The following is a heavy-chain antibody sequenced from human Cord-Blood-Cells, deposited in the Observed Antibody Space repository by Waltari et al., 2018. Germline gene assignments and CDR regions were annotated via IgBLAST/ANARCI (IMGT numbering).Heavy chain of an antibody. CDR1: GFTFSSYS. J-gene: IGHJ4*02. CDR2: ISSRSSYI. CDR3: ARETGDSMLLDY. D-gene: IGHD7-27*01. Sequence: EVQLVESGGGLVKPGGSLRLSCAASGFTFSSYSMNWVRQAPGKGLEWVSSISSRSSYIYYAYSVKGRFTISRDNAKNSLYLQMNSLRAEDTAVYYCARETGDSMLLDYWGQGTLVTVSS. V-gene: IGHV3-21*01.